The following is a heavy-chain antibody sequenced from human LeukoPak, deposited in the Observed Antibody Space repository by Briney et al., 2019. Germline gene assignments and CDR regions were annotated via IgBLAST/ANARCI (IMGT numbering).Heavy chain of an antibody. CDR2: ISSSSSYI. Sequence: GGSLRLSCAASGFTFSSYSMNWVRQAPGKGLEWVSSISSSSSYIYYADSVKGRFTISRDNAKNSLYLQMNSLRAEDTAVYYCARKGYGDYEGYFQHWGQGTLVTVSS. CDR1: GFTFSSYS. D-gene: IGHD4-17*01. J-gene: IGHJ1*01. CDR3: ARKGYGDYEGYFQH. V-gene: IGHV3-21*04.